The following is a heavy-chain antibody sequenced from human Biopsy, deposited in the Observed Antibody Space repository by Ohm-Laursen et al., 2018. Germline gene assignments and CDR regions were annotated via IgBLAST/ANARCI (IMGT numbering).Heavy chain of an antibody. J-gene: IGHJ5*02. CDR3: ARHPTGFWFDP. Sequence: GTLSLTCTVSGGSVSSNTDYWAWLRQPPGKGLEWIGSIFYTGIIFYNPSLKSRVSISEDTSKNQFSLNLNSETASDTALYYCARHPTGFWFDPWGQGTLVIVSS. CDR2: IFYTGII. CDR1: GGSVSSNTDY. V-gene: IGHV4-39*01.